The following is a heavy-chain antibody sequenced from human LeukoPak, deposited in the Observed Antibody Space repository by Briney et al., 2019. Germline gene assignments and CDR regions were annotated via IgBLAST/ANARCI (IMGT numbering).Heavy chain of an antibody. CDR2: IKSKTDGGTT. V-gene: IGHV3-15*01. Sequence: GGSLRLSCAASGFTFSNAWMSWVRQAPGKGLEWVGRIKSKTDGGTTDYAAPVKGRFTISRDDSKNTLYLQMNSLKTEDTAVYYCTTDGFSVGYCSDYWGQGTLVTVSS. CDR1: GFTFSNAW. D-gene: IGHD2-15*01. J-gene: IGHJ4*02. CDR3: TTDGFSVGYCSDY.